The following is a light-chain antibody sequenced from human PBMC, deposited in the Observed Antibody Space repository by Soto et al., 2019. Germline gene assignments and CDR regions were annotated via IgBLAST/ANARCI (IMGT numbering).Light chain of an antibody. CDR1: QSVNNNY. CDR3: QHYGSSPPLYT. V-gene: IGKV3-20*01. CDR2: SAS. Sequence: IVLTQSPGTLSLSPGERATFSCRARQSVNNNYLAWYQQKPGQNPRLLVSSASTRATGIPDRFSGSGSGTDFTLTISRLEPEDFAVYYCQHYGSSPPLYTFGQGTKLEIK. J-gene: IGKJ2*01.